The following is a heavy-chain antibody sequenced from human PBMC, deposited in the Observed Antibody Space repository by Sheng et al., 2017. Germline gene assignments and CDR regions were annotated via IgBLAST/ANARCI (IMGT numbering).Heavy chain of an antibody. D-gene: IGHD2-15*01. Sequence: ESGGGLVKPGGSRRDSPGAASGFTFSSYSMNWVRQAPGKGLEWVSSISSSSSYIYYADSVKGRFTISRDNAKNSLYLQMNSLRAEDTAVYYCARASGGSSWWGQGT. CDR1: GFTFSSYS. CDR2: ISSSSSYI. J-gene: IGHJ4*02. CDR3: ARASGGSSW. V-gene: IGHV3-21*01.